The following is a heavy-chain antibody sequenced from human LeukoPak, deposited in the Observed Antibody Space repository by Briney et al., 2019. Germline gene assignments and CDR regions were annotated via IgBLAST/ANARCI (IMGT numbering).Heavy chain of an antibody. Sequence: GGSLRLSCAASGFTFSSYAMNWVRQAPGKGLEWVSGIRGSGDTTYYADSVKGRRFTISRGNSKNTLYLQMNSLRAEDTAVYYCAKDPPPSLRYFDYGMDVWGQGTTVTVSS. CDR2: IRGSGDTT. D-gene: IGHD3-9*01. CDR1: GFTFSSYA. V-gene: IGHV3-23*01. J-gene: IGHJ6*02. CDR3: AKDPPPSLRYFDYGMDV.